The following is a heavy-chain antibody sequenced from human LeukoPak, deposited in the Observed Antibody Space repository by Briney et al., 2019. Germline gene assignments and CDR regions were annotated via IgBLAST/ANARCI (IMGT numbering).Heavy chain of an antibody. Sequence: SMKVSCKASGGTFSSYAISWVRQAPGQGLEWMGRIIPIFGTANYAQKFQGRVTITTDESTSTAYMELSSLRSEDTAVYYCARRRGSGSYYYDYWGQGTLVTVSS. J-gene: IGHJ4*02. V-gene: IGHV1-69*05. CDR1: GGTFSSYA. CDR3: ARRRGSGSYYYDY. CDR2: IIPIFGTA. D-gene: IGHD3-10*01.